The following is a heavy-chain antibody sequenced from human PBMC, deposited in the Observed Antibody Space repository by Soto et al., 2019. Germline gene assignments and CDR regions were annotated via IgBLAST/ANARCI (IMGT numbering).Heavy chain of an antibody. CDR2: MNPNSGNT. J-gene: IGHJ4*02. Sequence: QVQLVQSGAEVKKPGASVKVSCKASGYTFTNYDINWVRQATGQGIEWMGWMNPNSGNTGYAQKFXGXVXMXXNTSISTAYMELSSLRSEDTAVYYCARQPTVTTNYWGQGTLVTVSS. CDR1: GYTFTNYD. V-gene: IGHV1-8*01. D-gene: IGHD4-17*01. CDR3: ARQPTVTTNY.